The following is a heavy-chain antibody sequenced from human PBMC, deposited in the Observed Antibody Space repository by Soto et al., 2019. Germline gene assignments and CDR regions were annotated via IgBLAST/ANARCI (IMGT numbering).Heavy chain of an antibody. Sequence: QVQLVESGGGVVQPGRSLRLSCAASGFTFSSYAMHWVRQAPGKGLEWVAVISYDGSNKYYADSVKGRFTISRDNSKNTLYLQMNSLRAEDTAVYYCARARGQHHLFTPDFDYWGQGTLVTVSS. CDR1: GFTFSSYA. D-gene: IGHD6-13*01. J-gene: IGHJ4*02. V-gene: IGHV3-30-3*01. CDR2: ISYDGSNK. CDR3: ARARGQHHLFTPDFDY.